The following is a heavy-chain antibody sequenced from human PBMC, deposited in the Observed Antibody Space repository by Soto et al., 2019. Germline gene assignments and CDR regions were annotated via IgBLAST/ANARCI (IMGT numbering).Heavy chain of an antibody. Sequence: GGSLRLSCAASGFTFSSYWMHWVRQAPGKGLVWVSRITSDGSSTTYADSVKGRFTISRDNVKNMLHLQMNSLRVEDTAVYYCARDFGNRDDYWGQGTLVTVSS. CDR3: ARDFGNRDDY. D-gene: IGHD3-10*01. CDR1: GFTFSSYW. V-gene: IGHV3-74*01. CDR2: ITSDGSST. J-gene: IGHJ4*02.